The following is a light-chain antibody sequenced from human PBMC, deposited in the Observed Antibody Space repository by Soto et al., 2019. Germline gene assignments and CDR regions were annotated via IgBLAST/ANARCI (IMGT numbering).Light chain of an antibody. CDR1: QSILFSSNNKYY. Sequence: DIVMTQSPDSLAVSLGERATINCQSSQSILFSSNNKYYLAWYQQKPGQPHKLLISWASTRESDVPDRFSGRGSGTDFTLTISSLQAEDVAVYYCQQYYNVPWTFGQGTKVEIK. CDR3: QQYYNVPWT. CDR2: WAS. J-gene: IGKJ1*01. V-gene: IGKV4-1*01.